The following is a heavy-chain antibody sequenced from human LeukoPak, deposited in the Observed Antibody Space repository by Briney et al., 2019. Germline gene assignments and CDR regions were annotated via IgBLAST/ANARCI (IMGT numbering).Heavy chain of an antibody. Sequence: GGSLRLSCAASGFTFSSYWMSWVRQAPGKGLEWVANINQNGSEKYYVDSVKGRFTISRDNAKNSLYLQMNSLRAEDTAVYYCARGDTIYYVSSGYYTGEIFDYWGKGTLVTVSS. CDR1: GFTFSSYW. D-gene: IGHD3-22*01. V-gene: IGHV3-7*01. J-gene: IGHJ4*02. CDR3: ARGDTIYYVSSGYYTGEIFDY. CDR2: INQNGSEK.